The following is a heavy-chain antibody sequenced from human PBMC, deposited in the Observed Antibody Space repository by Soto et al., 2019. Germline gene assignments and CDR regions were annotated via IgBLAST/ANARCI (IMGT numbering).Heavy chain of an antibody. V-gene: IGHV4-59*01. Sequence: SETLSLTCTVSGGSISSYYWSRIRQPPGKGLEWIGYIYYSGSTNYNPSLKSRVTISVDTSKNQFSLKLSSVTAADTAVYYCARAGVLLWFGELLGTHFDYWGQGTLVTVSS. CDR3: ARAGVLLWFGELLGTHFDY. CDR1: GGSISSYY. D-gene: IGHD3-10*01. CDR2: IYYSGST. J-gene: IGHJ4*02.